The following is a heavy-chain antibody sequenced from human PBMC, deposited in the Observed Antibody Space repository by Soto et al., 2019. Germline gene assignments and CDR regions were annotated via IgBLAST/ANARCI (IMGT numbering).Heavy chain of an antibody. CDR1: GFTFSSYV. CDR3: AKAYPSAYFDWLRDVVGFDY. J-gene: IGHJ4*02. V-gene: IGHV3-23*01. Sequence: GGSLRLSCAASGFTFSSYVMSWVRQISGKGLEWVSAISGSGVRTDYADSVKGRFTISRDNSKNTLYLQMNSLRAEDTAVYYCAKAYPSAYFDWLRDVVGFDYWGQGTLVTVSS. CDR2: ISGSGVRT. D-gene: IGHD3-9*01.